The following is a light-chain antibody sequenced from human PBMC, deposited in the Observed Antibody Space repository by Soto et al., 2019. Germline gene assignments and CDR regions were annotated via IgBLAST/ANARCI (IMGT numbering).Light chain of an antibody. Sequence: EIVLTQSPAILSLSPGERATLSCRASQTITITTLAWYQQKSGQAPRLLIYDAFNRATGIPARFSGSGSGTAFTLTISSLEPEDCAVYYCQQRNDWPLTFGGSTKVEI. J-gene: IGKJ4*01. CDR1: QTITIT. CDR3: QQRNDWPLT. V-gene: IGKV3-11*01. CDR2: DAF.